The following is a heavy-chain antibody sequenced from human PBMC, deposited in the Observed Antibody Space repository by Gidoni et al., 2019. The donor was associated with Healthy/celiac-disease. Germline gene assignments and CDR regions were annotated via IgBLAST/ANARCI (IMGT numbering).Heavy chain of an antibody. J-gene: IGHJ5*02. Sequence: QVQLQESGPGLVKPSQTLSLTCTVSGGSISSGVYYWSWIRPHPGNGLEWIGYIYYSGRTYYNPSLKGLVTISVDTAKNQFSLKLSSVTAADTAVYYCARAILNYCSGGSCSWFDPWGQGTLVTVSS. V-gene: IGHV4-31*01. D-gene: IGHD2-15*01. CDR1: GGSISSGVYY. CDR3: ARAILNYCSGGSCSWFDP. CDR2: IYYSGRT.